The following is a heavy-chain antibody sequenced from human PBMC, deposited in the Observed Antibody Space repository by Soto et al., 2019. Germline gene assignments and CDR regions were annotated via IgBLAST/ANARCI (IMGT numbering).Heavy chain of an antibody. CDR1: GYSFTSYW. Sequence: GASLKISCKGSGYSFTSYWIGWVRQMPGKGLECMGIIYPGDSDTRYSPSFRGQVTISADKSISTAYLQWSSLKASDTAMYYCARPFDSSGGYDYWGQGTLGTVS. J-gene: IGHJ4*02. D-gene: IGHD6-19*01. CDR3: ARPFDSSGGYDY. V-gene: IGHV5-51*01. CDR2: IYPGDSDT.